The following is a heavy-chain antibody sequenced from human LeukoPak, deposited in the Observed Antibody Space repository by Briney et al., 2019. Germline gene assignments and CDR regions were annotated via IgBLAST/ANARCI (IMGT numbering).Heavy chain of an antibody. CDR1: GYTFTSYG. V-gene: IGHV1-18*01. D-gene: IGHD4-23*01. J-gene: IGHJ4*02. CDR2: ISAYNGNT. Sequence: ASVKVSCKASGYTFTSYGISWVRQAPGQGLEWMGWISAYNGNTNYAQKLQGRVTMTTDTSTSTAYMELRSLRSDDTAVYYCARGGALGGNSMSFFDYWGQGTLVTVSS. CDR3: ARGGALGGNSMSFFDY.